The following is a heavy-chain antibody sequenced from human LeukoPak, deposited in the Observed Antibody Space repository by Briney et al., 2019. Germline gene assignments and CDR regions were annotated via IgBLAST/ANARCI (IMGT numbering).Heavy chain of an antibody. Sequence: GASVKVSCKASGYTFTNYDINWVRQATGQGLEWMGWMNPNSGNTGYAQKFQGRITMTRNTSISTGYMELSSLRSEDTAVYYCARVVENHPALDYWGQGTLVTVSS. CDR3: ARVVENHPALDY. V-gene: IGHV1-8*01. D-gene: IGHD1-14*01. J-gene: IGHJ4*02. CDR1: GYTFTNYD. CDR2: MNPNSGNT.